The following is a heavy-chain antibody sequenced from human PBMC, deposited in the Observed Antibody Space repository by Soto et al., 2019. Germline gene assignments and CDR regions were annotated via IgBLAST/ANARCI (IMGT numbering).Heavy chain of an antibody. V-gene: IGHV1-18*01. CDR2: ISAYNGNT. CDR1: GYTFTSSR. J-gene: IGHJ4*02. CDR3: ARDRYSSSPGDY. D-gene: IGHD6-6*01. Sequence: ASVKVSCKASGYTFTSSRISWVRQAPGQGLEWMGWISAYNGNTNYAQKLQGRVTMTTDTSTSTAYMELRSLRSDDTAVYYCARDRYSSSPGDYWGQGTLVTVSS.